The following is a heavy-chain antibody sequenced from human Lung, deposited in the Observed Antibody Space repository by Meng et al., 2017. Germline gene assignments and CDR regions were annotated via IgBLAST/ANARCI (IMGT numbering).Heavy chain of an antibody. V-gene: IGHV4-34*01. CDR1: GGYFSDYY. J-gene: IGHJ4*02. D-gene: IGHD4-11*01. Sequence: QLHLQQWGAGLLKPSETLYLTCVVSGGYFSDYYWSWIRQPPGKGLEWIGEINHSGSTNYNPSLESRATISVDTSQNNLSLKLSSVTAADSAVYYCARGPTTMAHDFDYWGQGTLVTVSS. CDR3: ARGPTTMAHDFDY. CDR2: INHSGST.